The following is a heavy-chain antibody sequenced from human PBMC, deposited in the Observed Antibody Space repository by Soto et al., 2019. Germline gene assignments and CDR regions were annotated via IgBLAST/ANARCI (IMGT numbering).Heavy chain of an antibody. CDR2: IYYSGST. J-gene: IGHJ4*02. CDR1: GGSISSGGYY. Sequence: QVQLQESGPGLVKPSQTLSLTCTVSGGSISSGGYYWGWIRQPPGKGLEWIGYIYYSGSTYYNPSLKRRVTISVDTSKNQFSLKLSSVTAADTAVYYCARSLVVITTAFDYWGQGTLVTVSS. CDR3: ARSLVVITTAFDY. D-gene: IGHD3-22*01. V-gene: IGHV4-30-4*01.